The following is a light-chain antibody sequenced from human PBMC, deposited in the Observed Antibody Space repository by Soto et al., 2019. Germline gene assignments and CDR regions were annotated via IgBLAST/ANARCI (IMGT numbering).Light chain of an antibody. V-gene: IGKV3-15*01. CDR1: QSVSRN. J-gene: IGKJ1*01. CDR3: QQYNNWPPRT. CDR2: GAS. Sequence: EIVMTQSPATLSVSPGERATLSCRASQSVSRNLAWYQQKPGQDPRLLIYGASTRTTGIPARFSGSGSGTEFTLTISSLQSEDFAVYYCQQYNNWPPRTFGQGTKVEIK.